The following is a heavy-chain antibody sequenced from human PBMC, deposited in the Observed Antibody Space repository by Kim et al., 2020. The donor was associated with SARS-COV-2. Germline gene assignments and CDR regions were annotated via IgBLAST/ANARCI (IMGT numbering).Heavy chain of an antibody. D-gene: IGHD4-17*01. J-gene: IGHJ6*02. V-gene: IGHV1-69*13. CDR3: ARETTVTTEVRYYYYGMDV. CDR1: GGTFSSYA. CDR2: IIPIFGTA. Sequence: SVKVSCKASGGTFSSYAISWVRQAPGQGLEWMGGIIPIFGTANYAQKFQGRVTITADESTSTAYMELSSLRSEDTAVYYCARETTVTTEVRYYYYGMDVWGQGTTVTVSS.